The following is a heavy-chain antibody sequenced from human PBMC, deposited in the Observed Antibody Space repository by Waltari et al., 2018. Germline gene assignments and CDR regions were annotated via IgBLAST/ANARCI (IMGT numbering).Heavy chain of an antibody. V-gene: IGHV1-69*04. CDR2: FIPILGIA. CDR1: GGTLSSYA. CDR3: AREGVAAAGTFGY. Sequence: QVQLVQSGAEVKKPGSSVKVSCKASGGTLSSYAISWVRQAPGQGLEWMGGFIPILGIANYAQKFQGRVTITADESTSTAYMELSSLRSEDTAVYYCAREGVAAAGTFGYWGQGTLVTVSS. J-gene: IGHJ4*02. D-gene: IGHD6-13*01.